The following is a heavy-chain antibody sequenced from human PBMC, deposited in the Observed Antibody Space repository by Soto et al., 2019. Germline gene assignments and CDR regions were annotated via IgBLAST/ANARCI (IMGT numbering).Heavy chain of an antibody. J-gene: IGHJ4*02. CDR1: GFIFSSDW. CDR2: IKVDGSET. D-gene: IGHD3-22*01. V-gene: IGHV3-7*04. Sequence: HPGGSLRLSCTASGFIFSSDWMTWVRQAPGKGLEWVANIKVDGSETYYVDSVKGRFTISRDNAKNSLYLQMNSLRAEDTAVYYCAREKATSGYVYYFDYWSQGTLVTVSS. CDR3: AREKATSGYVYYFDY.